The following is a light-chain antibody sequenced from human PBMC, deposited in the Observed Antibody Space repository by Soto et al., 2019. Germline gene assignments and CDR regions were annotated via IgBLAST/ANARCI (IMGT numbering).Light chain of an antibody. V-gene: IGLV2-8*01. Sequence: QSALTQPPSASGSPGQSVTISCTGTSSDVGGYNYVSWYQQHPGKVPKLMVYEVNKRPSGVPDRSSGSKSGNTASLTVSGLPAEDEADYYCTSYAGGNNVFGTGTKVTVL. J-gene: IGLJ1*01. CDR3: TSYAGGNNV. CDR2: EVN. CDR1: SSDVGGYNY.